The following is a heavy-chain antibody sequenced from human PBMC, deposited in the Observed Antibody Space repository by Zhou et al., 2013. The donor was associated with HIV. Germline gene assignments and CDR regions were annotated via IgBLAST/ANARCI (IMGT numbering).Heavy chain of an antibody. D-gene: IGHD5-12*01. Sequence: VQLVESGGGLVQPGGSLRLSCAASGFTFSSYWMSWVRQAPGKGLEWVANIKQDGSEKYYVDSVKGRFTISRDNAKNSLYLQMNSLRAEDTAVYYXARENVDIVATIDYWGQGTLVTVSS. V-gene: IGHV3-7*01. CDR3: ARENVDIVATIDY. CDR2: IKQDGSEK. J-gene: IGHJ4*02. CDR1: GFTFSSYW.